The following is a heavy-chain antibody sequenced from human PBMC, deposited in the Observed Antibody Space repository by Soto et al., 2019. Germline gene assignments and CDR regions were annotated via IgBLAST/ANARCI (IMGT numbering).Heavy chain of an antibody. J-gene: IGHJ4*02. D-gene: IGHD3-22*01. CDR1: GFTFSSYA. V-gene: IGHV3-30*18. CDR2: ISYDGSDE. Sequence: QVQLVESGGGVVQPGRSLRLSCAASGFTFSSYAMHWVRQAPGKGLEWVTLISYDGSDEYYADSVKGRFTISRDNSKNTQYLQMNSLRAEDTAVYYCAKDDSSAFFGSFDHWGQGTVVTVSS. CDR3: AKDDSSAFFGSFDH.